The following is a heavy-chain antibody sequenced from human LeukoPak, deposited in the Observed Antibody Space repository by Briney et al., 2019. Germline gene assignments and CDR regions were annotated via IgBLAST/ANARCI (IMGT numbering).Heavy chain of an antibody. CDR1: GDNLSELT. V-gene: IGHV1-24*01. J-gene: IGHJ4*02. Sequence: GASVTVSCKFTGDNLSELTVHWVRPAPGKGGEWIGGFDSEEGERLYVRKLEGRVTIPEDTSTDTDYMQMTSLRSEDTAVYYCATFCVYDRLECFDYWGQGTLVTVSS. D-gene: IGHD5/OR15-5a*01. CDR3: ATFCVYDRLECFDY. CDR2: FDSEEGER.